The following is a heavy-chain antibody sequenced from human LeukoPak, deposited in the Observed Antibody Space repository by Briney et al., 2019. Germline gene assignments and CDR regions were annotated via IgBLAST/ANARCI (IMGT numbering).Heavy chain of an antibody. J-gene: IGHJ6*03. D-gene: IGHD3-9*01. CDR2: IYPGDSDT. CDR3: ARHAQGYDILTGYRGTYYYYYYMDV. CDR1: GYTFTSYW. Sequence: KVSCKASGYTFTSYWIGWVRQMPGKGLEWMGIIYPGDSDTRYSPSFQGQVTISADKSISTAYLQWSSLKASDTAMYYCARHAQGYDILTGYRGTYYYYYYMDVWGKGTTVTISS. V-gene: IGHV5-51*01.